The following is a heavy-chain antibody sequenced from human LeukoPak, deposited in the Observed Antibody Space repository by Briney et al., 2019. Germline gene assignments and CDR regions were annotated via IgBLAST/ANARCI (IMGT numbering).Heavy chain of an antibody. D-gene: IGHD6-6*01. V-gene: IGHV3-23*01. J-gene: IGHJ6*03. CDR1: GFTFSNYA. Sequence: PGGSLRLSCAASGFTFSNYAMSWVRQAPGKGLEWVSGISGGGGSTYDADSVKGRFTISRDNSKNTLYLQMNSLRAEDTAVYYCAKALEYSSSRGYYYYYMDVWGKGTTVTVSS. CDR2: ISGGGGST. CDR3: AKALEYSSSRGYYYYYMDV.